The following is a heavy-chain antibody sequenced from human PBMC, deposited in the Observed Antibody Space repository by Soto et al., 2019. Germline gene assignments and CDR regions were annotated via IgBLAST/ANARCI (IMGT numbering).Heavy chain of an antibody. Sequence: GASVKVSCKASGYTFTSYGISWVRQAPGQGLEWMGWISAYNGNTNYAQKLQGRVTMTRNTSTSTAYMELRSLRSEDTAVYYCARIIFGVGDNRSYSYMDVWGKGTTVNVSS. CDR1: GYTFTSYG. V-gene: IGHV1-18*01. CDR2: ISAYNGNT. CDR3: ARIIFGVGDNRSYSYMDV. D-gene: IGHD3-3*02. J-gene: IGHJ6*03.